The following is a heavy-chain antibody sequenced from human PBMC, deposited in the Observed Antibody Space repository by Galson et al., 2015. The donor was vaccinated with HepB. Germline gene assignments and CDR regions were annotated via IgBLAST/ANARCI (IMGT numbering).Heavy chain of an antibody. CDR2: ITHNGGT. J-gene: IGHJ4*02. Sequence: SETLSLTCGVYGGSFSGVFWTWTRQPPGKGLEWLGEITHNGGTNYNPSLKSRVTISVDTSKNEFSLKLTSVTAADTAVYYCAKGTMAAWEVLHSWGQGTLVSVSS. CDR1: GGSFSGVF. D-gene: IGHD1-26*01. V-gene: IGHV4-34*01. CDR3: AKGTMAAWEVLHS.